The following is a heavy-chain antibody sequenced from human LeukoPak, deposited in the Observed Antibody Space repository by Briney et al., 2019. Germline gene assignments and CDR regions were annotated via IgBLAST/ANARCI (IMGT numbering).Heavy chain of an antibody. J-gene: IGHJ4*02. Sequence: PGGSLILSCAASGFTFSSYWMSWVRQAPGKGLEWVANIKQDGSEKHYVDSVKGRFTISRDNAKNSLYLQMNSLRAEHTAVYFCARSGSYSNFDCWGQGTLVTVSS. CDR1: GFTFSSYW. V-gene: IGHV3-7*04. D-gene: IGHD6-19*01. CDR3: ARSGSYSNFDC. CDR2: IKQDGSEK.